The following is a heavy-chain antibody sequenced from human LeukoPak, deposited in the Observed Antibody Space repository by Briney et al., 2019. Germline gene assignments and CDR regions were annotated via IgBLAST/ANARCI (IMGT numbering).Heavy chain of an antibody. CDR3: ARWYSSSHSHFDY. CDR1: GDSITSGSYY. D-gene: IGHD6-6*01. CDR2: IYYSGST. V-gene: IGHV4-39*07. Sequence: SETLSLTCTVSGDSITSGSYYWGWIRQPPGKGLEWIGSIYYSGSTYYNPSLKSRVTISVDTSKNQFSLKLSSVTAADTAVYYCARWYSSSHSHFDYWGQGTLVTVSS. J-gene: IGHJ4*02.